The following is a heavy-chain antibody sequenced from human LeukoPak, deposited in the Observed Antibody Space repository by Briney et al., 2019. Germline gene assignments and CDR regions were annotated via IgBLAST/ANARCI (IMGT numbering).Heavy chain of an antibody. CDR1: GFTFSSYS. CDR3: ASDQYYYDSSGYYFNWFDP. CDR2: ISSSSSYI. V-gene: IGHV3-21*01. J-gene: IGHJ5*02. D-gene: IGHD3-22*01. Sequence: GGSLRLSCAASGFTFSSYSMNWVRQAPGKGLEWVSSISSSSSYIYYADSVKGRFTISRGNAKNSLYLQMNSLRAEDTAVYYCASDQYYYDSSGYYFNWFDPWGQGTLVTVSS.